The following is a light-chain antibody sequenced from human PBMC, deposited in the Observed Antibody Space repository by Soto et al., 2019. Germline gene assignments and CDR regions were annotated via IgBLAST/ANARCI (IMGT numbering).Light chain of an antibody. CDR1: SGSVSASYY. CDR2: TTN. J-gene: IGLJ3*02. Sequence: QTVVTQEPSFSVSPGGTVTLTCGLSSGSVSASYYPSWYQQTPGQAPRTLIYTTNTRSSGVPDRFSGSILGNKAALTITGAQADDESDYYCSSYTSSNTLVFGGGTKLTVL. CDR3: SSYTSSNTLV. V-gene: IGLV8-61*01.